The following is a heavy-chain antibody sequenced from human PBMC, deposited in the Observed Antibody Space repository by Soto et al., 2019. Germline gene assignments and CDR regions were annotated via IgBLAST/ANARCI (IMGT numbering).Heavy chain of an antibody. CDR3: ARQNWNLRGDAFDI. CDR1: GYIFSIYW. Sequence: GESLKISCKGSGYIFSIYWIGWVRQVPGKGLEWMGIIYPGDSDTRYNPSFQGQVTISVDKSTSTAYLRWGSLKASDTAMYYCARQNWNLRGDAFDIWGQGTTVTVSS. V-gene: IGHV5-51*01. D-gene: IGHD1-1*01. J-gene: IGHJ3*02. CDR2: IYPGDSDT.